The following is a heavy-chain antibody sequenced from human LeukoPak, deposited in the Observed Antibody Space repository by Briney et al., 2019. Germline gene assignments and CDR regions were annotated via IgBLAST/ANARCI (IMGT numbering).Heavy chain of an antibody. Sequence: SETLSLTCSVSGGSISSGDYYWSWIRQPPGKGLEWIGYIYYSGSTYYNPSLKSRVTISVDTSKNQFSLKLSSVTAADTAVYYCARGGLWFGELLSWFDPWGQGTLVTVSS. J-gene: IGHJ5*02. CDR2: IYYSGST. CDR3: ARGGLWFGELLSWFDP. CDR1: GGSISSGDYY. V-gene: IGHV4-30-4*02. D-gene: IGHD3-10*01.